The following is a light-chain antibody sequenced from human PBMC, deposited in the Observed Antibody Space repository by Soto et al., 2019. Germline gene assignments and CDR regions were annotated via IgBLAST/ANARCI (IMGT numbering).Light chain of an antibody. Sequence: DIQMTQSPSSLSASVGDRVTITCRASQCISNYLAWYQQKPGKVPKLLIYAASTLQSGVPSRFSGSGSGTDFTLTISSLQPEDVATYYCQKYNSAPWTFGQGTKVETK. V-gene: IGKV1-27*01. CDR2: AAS. J-gene: IGKJ1*01. CDR3: QKYNSAPWT. CDR1: QCISNY.